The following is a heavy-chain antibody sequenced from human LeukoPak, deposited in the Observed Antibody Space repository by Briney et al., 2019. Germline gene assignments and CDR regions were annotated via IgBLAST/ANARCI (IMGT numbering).Heavy chain of an antibody. J-gene: IGHJ4*02. CDR2: IKQDGSEK. CDR3: ASLHDIVVVPPATIDY. Sequence: GGSLRLSCAASGFIFSSYWMTWVRQAPGKGLEWVANIKQDGSEKYYVDSVKGRFTISRDNAKNSLYLQMNSLRAEDTAVYYCASLHDIVVVPPATIDYWGQGTLVTVSS. D-gene: IGHD2-2*01. V-gene: IGHV3-7*02. CDR1: GFIFSSYW.